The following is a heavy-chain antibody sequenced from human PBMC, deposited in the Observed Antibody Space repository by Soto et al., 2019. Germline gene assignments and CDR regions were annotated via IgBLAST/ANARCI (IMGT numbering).Heavy chain of an antibody. CDR1: GFTFSSHA. CDR3: ARAAYTSGYYYFDH. V-gene: IGHV3-33*01. CDR2: IWFDGSNK. J-gene: IGHJ4*02. Sequence: GGFLRLSCASSGFTFSSHAMHWVRQAPGKGLEWVANIWFDGSNKNYADSVKGRFTISRDNSKNTLFLQVNSLRAADTAIYYCARAAYTSGYYYFDHWGQGTPVTVSS. D-gene: IGHD6-19*01.